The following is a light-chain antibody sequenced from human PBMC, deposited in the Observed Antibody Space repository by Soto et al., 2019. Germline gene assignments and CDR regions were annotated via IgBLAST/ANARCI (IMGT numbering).Light chain of an antibody. CDR1: SRDVGIYNL. Sequence: QSALTQPASVSGSPGQSITISCTGTSRDVGIYNLVSWYQLHPGKVPKLIIYEDTKRPSGISSRFSGSESGITAFLTISGLQAEDEADYYCCSYAGSSNYVFGNGTKVTV. V-gene: IGLV2-23*01. J-gene: IGLJ1*01. CDR2: EDT. CDR3: CSYAGSSNYV.